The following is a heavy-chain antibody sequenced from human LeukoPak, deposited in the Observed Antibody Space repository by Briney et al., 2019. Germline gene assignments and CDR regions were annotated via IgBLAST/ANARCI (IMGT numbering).Heavy chain of an antibody. D-gene: IGHD6-13*01. CDR2: ISSSSSTI. J-gene: IGHJ6*02. CDR1: GFTFSSYS. V-gene: IGHV3-48*01. CDR3: ARSSGYRNGMDV. Sequence: GGSLRLSCAASGFTFSSYSMNWVRQAPGKGLEWVSYISSSSSTIYYADSVKGRFTTSGDNAKNSLYLQMNSLRAEDTAVYYCARSSGYRNGMDVWGQGTTVTVSS.